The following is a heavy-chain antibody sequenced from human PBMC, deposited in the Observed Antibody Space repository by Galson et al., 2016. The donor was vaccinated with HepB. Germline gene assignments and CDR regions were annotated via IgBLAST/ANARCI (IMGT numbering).Heavy chain of an antibody. CDR1: GGSITGLY. J-gene: IGHJ4*02. CDR3: TRGSGYNLLAY. D-gene: IGHD5-24*01. Sequence: ETLSLTCTVSGGSITGLYWSWIRQAPGKGLDWVGYVSYSGTTKSNYNPSLKSRVTISMDTAKNQFSLNLNSVTPTDTAGYFCTRGSGYNLLAYWGQGILVTVSS. V-gene: IGHV4-59*11. CDR2: VSYSGTTKS.